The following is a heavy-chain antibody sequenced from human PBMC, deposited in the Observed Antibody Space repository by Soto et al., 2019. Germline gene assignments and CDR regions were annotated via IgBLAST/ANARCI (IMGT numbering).Heavy chain of an antibody. J-gene: IGHJ5*02. D-gene: IGHD2-2*02. V-gene: IGHV1-18*01. CDR3: ARDCPVPPATPNNWFDP. CDR1: GYTSSNYG. Sequence: ASVKVSCKASGYTSSNYGISWVRQAPGQGLEWMGWISAYNCKTNYAQKLQGRVTMTTDTSTSTAYMELRSLRSDDTAVYYRARDCPVPPATPNNWFDPWGQGTLVTVSS. CDR2: ISAYNCKT.